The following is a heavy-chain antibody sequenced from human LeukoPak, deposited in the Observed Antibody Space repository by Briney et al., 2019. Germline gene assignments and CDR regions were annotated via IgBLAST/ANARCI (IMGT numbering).Heavy chain of an antibody. D-gene: IGHD6-19*01. CDR1: GGTFSSYA. CDR2: IIPIFGTA. Sequence: ASVKVSCKASGGTFSSYAISWVRQAPGQGLEWMGGIIPIFGTANYAQKFQGRVTITADESTSTAYMELSSLRSEDTAVYYCARHVSSGWYYYYYGTDVWGKGTTVTVSS. V-gene: IGHV1-69*13. CDR3: ARHVSSGWYYYYYGTDV. J-gene: IGHJ6*04.